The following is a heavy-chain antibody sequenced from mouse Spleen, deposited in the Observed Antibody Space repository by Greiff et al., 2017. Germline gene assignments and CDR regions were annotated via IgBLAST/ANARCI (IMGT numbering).Heavy chain of an antibody. V-gene: IGHV1-54*01. D-gene: IGHD2-1*01. CDR2: INPGSGGT. Sequence: QVQLQQSGAELVRPGTSVKVSCKASGYAFTNYLIEWVKQRPGQGLEWIGVINPGSGGTNYNEKFKGKATLTADKSSSTAYMQLSSLTSDDSAVYFCAHLHGNYRSAMDYWGQGTSVTVSS. J-gene: IGHJ4*01. CDR1: GYAFTNYL. CDR3: AHLHGNYRSAMDY.